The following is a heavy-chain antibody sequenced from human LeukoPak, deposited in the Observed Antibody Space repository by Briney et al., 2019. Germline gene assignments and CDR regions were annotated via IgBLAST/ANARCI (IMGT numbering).Heavy chain of an antibody. CDR3: ARGYSYGGPY. CDR1: GYTFTGYY. V-gene: IGHV1-2*02. J-gene: IGHJ4*02. CDR2: INPNSGGT. Sequence: ASVKLSCKASGYTFTGYYMHWVRQAPGQGLEWMGWINPNSGGTNYAQKFQGRVTMTRDTPISTAYMELSRLRSDDAGVYYCARGYSYGGPYWGQGTLVTVSS. D-gene: IGHD5-18*01.